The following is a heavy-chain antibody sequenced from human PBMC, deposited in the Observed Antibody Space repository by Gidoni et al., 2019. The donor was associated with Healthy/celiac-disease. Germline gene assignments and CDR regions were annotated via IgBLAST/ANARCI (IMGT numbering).Heavy chain of an antibody. CDR2: INHSGST. D-gene: IGHD3-16*02. CDR1: GGSFSGYY. CDR3: ARGTSDYVWGSYRYTRFDY. V-gene: IGHV4-34*01. J-gene: IGHJ4*02. Sequence: QVQLQQWGAGLLKPSETLSLTCAVYGGSFSGYYWSWIRQPPGKGLEWIGEINHSGSTNYNPSLKSRVTISVDTSKNQFSLKLSSVTAADTAVYYCARGTSDYVWGSYRYTRFDYWGQGTLVTVSS.